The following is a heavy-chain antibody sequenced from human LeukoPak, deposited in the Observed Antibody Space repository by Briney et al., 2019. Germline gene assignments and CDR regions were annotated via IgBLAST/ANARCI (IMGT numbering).Heavy chain of an antibody. J-gene: IGHJ5*02. Sequence: SVKVSCKASGGTFSSYTISWARQAPGQGLEWMGRIIPILGIANYAQKFQGRVTITADKSTSTAYMELSSLRSEDTAVYYCARGTYYYDSSGSWFDPWGQGTLVTVSS. CDR1: GGTFSSYT. V-gene: IGHV1-69*02. D-gene: IGHD3-22*01. CDR3: ARGTYYYDSSGSWFDP. CDR2: IIPILGIA.